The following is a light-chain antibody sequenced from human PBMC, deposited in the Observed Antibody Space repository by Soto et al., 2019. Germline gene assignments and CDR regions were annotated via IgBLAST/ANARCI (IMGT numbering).Light chain of an antibody. V-gene: IGLV2-14*01. CDR1: SSDVGGYNY. CDR3: SSYTSGSTRV. CDR2: EVS. Sequence: QSALTQPASVSGSPGQSITISCTGTSSDVGGYNYVSWYQQHPGKAPKLMIYEVSNRPSGVSNRFSGSKSGNTASLPISGLQAEDEADYYCSSYTSGSTRVFGGGTKLTVL. J-gene: IGLJ3*02.